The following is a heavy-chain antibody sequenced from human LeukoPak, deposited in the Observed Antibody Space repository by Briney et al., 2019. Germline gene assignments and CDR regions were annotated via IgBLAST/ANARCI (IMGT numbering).Heavy chain of an antibody. CDR3: ARPRSGYYDSSGYYYVQDDAFDI. J-gene: IGHJ3*02. D-gene: IGHD3-22*01. CDR2: ISAYNGNT. CDR1: GYTFTSYG. V-gene: IGHV1-18*01. Sequence: ASVKVSCKASGYTFTSYGISWVRQAPGQGLEWMGWISAYNGNTNYAQKLQGRVTMTTDTSTSTAYMELRSLGSDDTAVYYCARPRSGYYDSSGYYYVQDDAFDIWGQGTMVTVSS.